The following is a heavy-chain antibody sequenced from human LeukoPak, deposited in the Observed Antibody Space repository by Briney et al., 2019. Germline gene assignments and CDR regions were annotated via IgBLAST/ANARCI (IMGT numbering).Heavy chain of an antibody. D-gene: IGHD1-1*01. CDR1: GFTVSSNY. V-gene: IGHV3-53*01. CDR2: IYSGGYT. Sequence: GGSLRLSCAASGFTVSSNYMSWVRQAPGKGLEWVSVIYSGGYTYYADSVKGRFTISRDNSKNTLYLQMNSLRAEDTAVYYCAKTGNPATGDYWGKGTLVTVSS. J-gene: IGHJ4*02. CDR3: AKTGNPATGDY.